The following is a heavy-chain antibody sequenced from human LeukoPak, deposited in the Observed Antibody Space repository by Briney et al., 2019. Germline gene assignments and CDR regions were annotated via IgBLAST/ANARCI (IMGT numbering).Heavy chain of an antibody. CDR1: GGSISSSSYY. Sequence: SETLSLTCTVSGGSISSSSYYWGWLRQPPGKGLEWIGSIYYSGNTYYNPSLKSRVTISADTSKKQFSMERSSVTAADTAVYYCASSPWGDYYFDYWGQGTLVTVSS. J-gene: IGHJ4*02. D-gene: IGHD2-21*02. CDR3: ASSPWGDYYFDY. V-gene: IGHV4-39*01. CDR2: IYYSGNT.